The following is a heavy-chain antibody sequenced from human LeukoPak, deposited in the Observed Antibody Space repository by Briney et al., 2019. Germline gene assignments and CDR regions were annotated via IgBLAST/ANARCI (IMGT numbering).Heavy chain of an antibody. CDR2: ITSSSSTV. Sequence: GGSLRLSCAASGFTFSSYSMNWVRQAPGKGLEWVSYITSSSSTVYYADSVKGRFTISRDNAKNSLYLQMNSLRAEDTAVYYCAELGITMIGGVWGKGTTVTISS. D-gene: IGHD3-10*02. CDR1: GFTFSSYS. CDR3: AELGITMIGGV. V-gene: IGHV3-48*04. J-gene: IGHJ6*04.